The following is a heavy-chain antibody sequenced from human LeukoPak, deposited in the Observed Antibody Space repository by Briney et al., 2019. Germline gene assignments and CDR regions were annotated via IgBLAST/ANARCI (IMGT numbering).Heavy chain of an antibody. J-gene: IGHJ6*04. D-gene: IGHD6-13*01. CDR2: ISYDGSNK. Sequence: PGRSLRLSCAASGFTFSSYGMHWVRQAPGKGLEWVAVISYDGSNKYYADSVKGRFTISRDNSKNTLYLQMNSLRAEDTAVYYCARDLNDIGYSSSWNYYYYYGMDVWGKGTTVTVSS. CDR3: ARDLNDIGYSSSWNYYYYYGMDV. V-gene: IGHV3-30*03. CDR1: GFTFSSYG.